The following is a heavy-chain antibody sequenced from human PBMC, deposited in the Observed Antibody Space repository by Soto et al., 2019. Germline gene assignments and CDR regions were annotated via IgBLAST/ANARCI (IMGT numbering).Heavy chain of an antibody. D-gene: IGHD3-22*01. J-gene: IGHJ4*02. CDR1: GFTFNKYS. Sequence: EVRLVESGGGLVKPGGSLRLSCAASGFTFNKYSMNWVRQAPGKRLEWVSSITSKTGDQYYADSVKGRFIISRDNTKNSLSLQVTSLRDEDTAVYYCARDLMPNDRGLGDLAYWRQGTLVTVSS. CDR2: ITSKTGDQ. V-gene: IGHV3-21*06. CDR3: ARDLMPNDRGLGDLAY.